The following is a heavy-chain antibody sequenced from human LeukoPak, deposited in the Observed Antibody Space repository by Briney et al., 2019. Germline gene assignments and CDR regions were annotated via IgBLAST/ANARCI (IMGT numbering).Heavy chain of an antibody. CDR1: GFTFTGYY. CDR3: VREGNELLSKNFDT. CDR2: INAHSGGT. Sequence: ASVKVSCKASGFTFTGYYIHWVRQAPGQGLEWMGYINAHSGGTNSPQKFQGRVTMTTDTSISAAYMELSSLISDDTAMYYCVREGNELLSKNFDTWGQGTLVTVSS. D-gene: IGHD2-21*02. J-gene: IGHJ4*02. V-gene: IGHV1-2*02.